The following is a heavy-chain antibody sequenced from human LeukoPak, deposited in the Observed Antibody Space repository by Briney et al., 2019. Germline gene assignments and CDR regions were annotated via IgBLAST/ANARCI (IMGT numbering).Heavy chain of an antibody. CDR2: IYHSGST. Sequence: SETLSLTCVVSGAAISSGGFSWSWIRQPPGKGLEWIGSIYHSGSTYYNPSLKSRVTISVDTSKNQFSLKLSSVTAADTAVYYCARMISYYDSSGYKNFDYWGQGTLVTVSS. CDR3: ARMISYYDSSGYKNFDY. CDR1: GAAISSGGFS. D-gene: IGHD3-22*01. V-gene: IGHV4-30-2*03. J-gene: IGHJ4*02.